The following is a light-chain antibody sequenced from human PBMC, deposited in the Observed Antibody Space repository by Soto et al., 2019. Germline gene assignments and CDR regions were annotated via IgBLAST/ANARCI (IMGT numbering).Light chain of an antibody. CDR2: DAS. J-gene: IGLJ1*01. V-gene: IGLV2-23*01. CDR3: CSYAGSSTYV. CDR1: SSDVGSYDF. Sequence: QSALTQPASVSGSPGQSITISCTGTSSDVGSYDFVSWYQQHPGKAPKLMIFDASKRPSGVSNRFSGSKSGNTASLTISGLQAEDEADYYCCSYAGSSTYVFXTGTKLTVL.